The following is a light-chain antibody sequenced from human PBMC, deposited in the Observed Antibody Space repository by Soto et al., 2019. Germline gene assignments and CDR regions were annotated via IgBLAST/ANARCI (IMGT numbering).Light chain of an antibody. CDR1: QSVSSH. CDR3: QQRSDWPLL. V-gene: IGKV3-11*01. Sequence: EIVLTQSPATLSLSPGERATLSCRASQSVSSHLTWYQHIPGQAPRLLIYDASTRANGIPASFSGSGSGTDFTLTISSLEPDDSAVFYCQQRSDWPLLFGGGTRVEI. J-gene: IGKJ4*01. CDR2: DAS.